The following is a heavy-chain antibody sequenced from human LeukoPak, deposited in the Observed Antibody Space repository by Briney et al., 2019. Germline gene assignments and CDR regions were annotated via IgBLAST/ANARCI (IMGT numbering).Heavy chain of an antibody. CDR2: INPSGGST. Sequence: ASVTVSCKASGYTFTSYYMHWVRQAPGQGLEWMGIINPSGGSTSYAQKFQGRVTMTRDMSTSTVYMELSSLRSEDTAVYYCARDYYDSSGYPTFDYWGQGTLVTVSS. CDR1: GYTFTSYY. V-gene: IGHV1-46*01. J-gene: IGHJ4*02. CDR3: ARDYYDSSGYPTFDY. D-gene: IGHD3-22*01.